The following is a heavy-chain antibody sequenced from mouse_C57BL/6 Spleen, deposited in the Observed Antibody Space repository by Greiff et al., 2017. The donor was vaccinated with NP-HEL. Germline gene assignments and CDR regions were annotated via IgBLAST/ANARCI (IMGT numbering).Heavy chain of an antibody. D-gene: IGHD2-3*01. CDR3: ARTMGYFDV. J-gene: IGHJ1*03. CDR2: IYPSDSET. Sequence: QVQLQQPGAELVRPGSSVKLSCMASGYTFTSYWMDWVKQRPGQGLEWIGNIYPSDSETHYNQKFKDKATLTVDKSSSTAYMQLSSLTSEDSAVYYCARTMGYFDVWGTGTTVTVSS. V-gene: IGHV1-61*01. CDR1: GYTFTSYW.